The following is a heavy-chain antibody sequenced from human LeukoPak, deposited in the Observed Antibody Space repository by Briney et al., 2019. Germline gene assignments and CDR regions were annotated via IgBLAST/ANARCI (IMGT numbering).Heavy chain of an antibody. CDR2: IYTSGST. D-gene: IGHD4-11*01. Sequence: SETLSLTCTVSGGSISSYYWSWIRQPAGKELEWIGRIYTSGSTNYNPSLKSRVTMSVDTSKNQFSLKLSSVTAADTAVYYCARETSNYIAFDIWGQGTMVTVSS. CDR1: GGSISSYY. V-gene: IGHV4-4*07. CDR3: ARETSNYIAFDI. J-gene: IGHJ3*02.